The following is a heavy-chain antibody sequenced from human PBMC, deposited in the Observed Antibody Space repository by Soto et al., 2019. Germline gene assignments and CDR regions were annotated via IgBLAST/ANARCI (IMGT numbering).Heavy chain of an antibody. CDR1: GGSLTDYW. CDR2: INHIGES. V-gene: IGHV4-34*01. J-gene: IGHJ4*02. CDR3: ARDFGAGAHFVH. D-gene: IGHD3-10*01. Sequence: QVHLQQWGTGLLKPSETLSLTCAVYGGSLTDYWWTWIRQTPGKGLEWIGEINHIGESNHNPSLKSRVTISLDTSQNQFSLKLPSVTVPDTAVYYCARDFGAGAHFVHWGQGSLVTVSS.